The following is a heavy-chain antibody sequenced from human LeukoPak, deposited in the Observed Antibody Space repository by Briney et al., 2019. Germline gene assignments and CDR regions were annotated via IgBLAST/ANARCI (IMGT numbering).Heavy chain of an antibody. V-gene: IGHV4-34*01. CDR3: ARSSNLAYNWFDP. CDR2: INHSGST. CDR1: GGSFSGYH. Sequence: SETLSLTCGVHGGSFSGYHWSWIRQPPGKGLEWIGEINHSGSTNYNSSLKSRVTISVDTSKNQFSLKLSSVTAADTAVYYCARSSNLAYNWFDPWGQGTRVTVSS. D-gene: IGHD2-2*01. J-gene: IGHJ5*02.